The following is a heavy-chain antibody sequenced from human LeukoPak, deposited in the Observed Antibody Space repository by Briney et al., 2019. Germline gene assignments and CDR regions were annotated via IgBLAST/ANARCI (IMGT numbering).Heavy chain of an antibody. D-gene: IGHD3-9*01. V-gene: IGHV3-7*05. CDR3: ARDPDILTGVAYDF. CDR2: INQDGSKK. Sequence: QTGGFLRLSCAASGFSFSSDWMNWGRQAPGKGLEWVANINQDGSKKYYVDSVKGRFTISRDNAKNSLYLQMNSLRAEDTAVYYCARDPDILTGVAYDFCGQGTKVTVSS. J-gene: IGHJ3*01. CDR1: GFSFSSDW.